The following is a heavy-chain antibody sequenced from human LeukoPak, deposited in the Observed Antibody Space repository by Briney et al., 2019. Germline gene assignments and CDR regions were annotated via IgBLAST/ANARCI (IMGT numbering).Heavy chain of an antibody. V-gene: IGHV1-69*13. CDR2: IIPIFGTA. CDR1: GGTFSSYA. D-gene: IGHD3-10*01. J-gene: IGHJ5*02. CDR3: ARLMVRGVIRNWFDP. Sequence: SVKVSCKASGGTFSSYAISWVRQAPGQGLEWMGGIIPIFGTANYAQMFQGRVTITADESTSTAYMELSSLRSEDTAVYYCARLMVRGVIRNWFDPWGQGTLVTVSS.